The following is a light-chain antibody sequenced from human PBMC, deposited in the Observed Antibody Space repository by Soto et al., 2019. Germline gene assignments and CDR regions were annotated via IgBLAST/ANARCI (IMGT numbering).Light chain of an antibody. J-gene: IGKJ4*01. CDR2: DAS. V-gene: IGKV3-11*01. Sequence: EIVWTQSPATLSLSPGERATLSCRASQSVSSYLAWYQQKPGQAPRLLIYDASNRATGIPARFSGSGSGTDFTLTISSLEPEDFAVYYCQQRSNWPPALTFGGGTKVEIK. CDR3: QQRSNWPPALT. CDR1: QSVSSY.